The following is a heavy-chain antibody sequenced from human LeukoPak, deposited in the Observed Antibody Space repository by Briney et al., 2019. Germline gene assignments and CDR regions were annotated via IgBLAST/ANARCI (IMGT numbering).Heavy chain of an antibody. D-gene: IGHD3-16*01. CDR2: IYYTGNT. Sequence: SETLSLTCSVSGGSISSYYWSWIRQSPGKGLEWIGYIYYTGNTHYDPSLQSRVTMSVDTSKNQFSLRLTSVTAADTAIYHCARRAMITEYYFFYMDVWGTGTTVTVSS. V-gene: IGHV4-59*08. CDR1: GGSISSYY. CDR3: ARRAMITEYYFFYMDV. J-gene: IGHJ6*03.